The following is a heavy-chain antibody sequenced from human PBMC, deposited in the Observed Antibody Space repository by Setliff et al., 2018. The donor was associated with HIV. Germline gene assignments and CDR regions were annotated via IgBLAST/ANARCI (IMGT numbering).Heavy chain of an antibody. Sequence: GSLRLSCAVSGFTFSSYTMNWVRQAPGKGLEWISSITRSGDYMYYADLVKGRFTISRDNAKNLLYLQMNTLRADDTAVYYCLRGDARDYWGQGTLVTVSS. CDR3: LRGDARDY. CDR1: GFTFSSYT. D-gene: IGHD3-10*01. CDR2: ITRSGDYM. V-gene: IGHV3-21*06. J-gene: IGHJ4*02.